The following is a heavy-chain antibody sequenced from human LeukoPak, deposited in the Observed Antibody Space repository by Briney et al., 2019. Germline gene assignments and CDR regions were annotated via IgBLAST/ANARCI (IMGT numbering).Heavy chain of an antibody. J-gene: IGHJ5*02. D-gene: IGHD2-2*01. CDR3: ARDQRYCSGTSCPFDP. Sequence: SETLSLTCIVSGGSISSGSDYWSWIRQPAGKGLEWIGRIYTSGSTNYNPSLKSRVSISVDTSKNQFSLKLSSVTAADTAVYYCARDQRYCSGTSCPFDPWGQGTQVTVSS. V-gene: IGHV4-61*02. CDR2: IYTSGST. CDR1: GGSISSGSDY.